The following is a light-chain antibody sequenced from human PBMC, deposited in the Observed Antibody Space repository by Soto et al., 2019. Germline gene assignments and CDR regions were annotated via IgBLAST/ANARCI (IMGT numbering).Light chain of an antibody. CDR2: GTS. Sequence: EIVLTQSPGPLSLSPGERATLSCRASQSINSYYVAWYQQKPGQAPRLLIYGTSSRATGIPDRFSGSGSGTDFTLTISRLEPEDFAVYYCQQYDNSPPYTFGQGTKLEIK. CDR1: QSINSYY. CDR3: QQYDNSPPYT. V-gene: IGKV3-20*01. J-gene: IGKJ2*01.